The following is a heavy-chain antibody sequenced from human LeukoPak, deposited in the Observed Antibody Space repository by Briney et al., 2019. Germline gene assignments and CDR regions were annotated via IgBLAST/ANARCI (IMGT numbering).Heavy chain of an antibody. CDR2: IYSGGST. Sequence: GGSLRLSCAASGFTVSSNYMSWVRQAPGKGLEWVSIIYSGGSTYYADSVKGRFTISRDNSKNTLCLQVNSLRAEDTAVYYCARDADYGGNSLGYFDYWGQGTLVTVSS. CDR3: ARDADYGGNSLGYFDY. V-gene: IGHV3-53*01. J-gene: IGHJ4*02. D-gene: IGHD4-23*01. CDR1: GFTVSSNY.